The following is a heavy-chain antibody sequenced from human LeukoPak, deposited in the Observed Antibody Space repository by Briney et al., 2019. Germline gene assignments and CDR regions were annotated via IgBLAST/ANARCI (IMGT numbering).Heavy chain of an antibody. CDR3: ARRDSSSPWFQYYFDY. CDR2: IYYSGST. Sequence: SETLSLTCTVSGGSISSSSYYWGWIRQPPGKGLEWIGSIYYSGSTYYNPSLKSRVTISVDTSKNQFSLKLSSVTAADTAVYYCARRDSSSPWFQYYFDYWGQGTLVTVSS. J-gene: IGHJ4*02. V-gene: IGHV4-39*01. D-gene: IGHD6-6*01. CDR1: GGSISSSSYY.